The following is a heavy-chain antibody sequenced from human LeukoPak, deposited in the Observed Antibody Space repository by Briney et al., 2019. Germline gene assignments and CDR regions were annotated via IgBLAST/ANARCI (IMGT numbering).Heavy chain of an antibody. CDR2: IKQDGSEK. J-gene: IGHJ6*02. CDR1: GFTFSSLW. Sequence: PGGSLRLSCAASGFTFSSLWMSWVRQAPGKGLEWVANIKQDGSEKYYVDPVKGRFTISRDNAMNSLYLQMNSLRGEDTAVYYCARGRGLDVWGQGTTVIVSS. CDR3: ARGRGLDV. V-gene: IGHV3-7*04.